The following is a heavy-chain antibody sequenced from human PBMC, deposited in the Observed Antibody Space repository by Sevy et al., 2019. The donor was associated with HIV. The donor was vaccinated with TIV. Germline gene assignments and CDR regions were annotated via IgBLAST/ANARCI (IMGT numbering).Heavy chain of an antibody. Sequence: GGSLRLSCAASGFSVSSNFMSWVRQAPGRGLEWVSIIYGGGETYYAESVKGRFTISRDSSRNTVFLQMNSLRAEDTAIYFCTTSPRPNLADYWGQGTLDTVSS. D-gene: IGHD1-1*01. CDR3: TTSPRPNLADY. CDR2: IYGGGET. CDR1: GFSVSSNF. V-gene: IGHV3-53*01. J-gene: IGHJ4*02.